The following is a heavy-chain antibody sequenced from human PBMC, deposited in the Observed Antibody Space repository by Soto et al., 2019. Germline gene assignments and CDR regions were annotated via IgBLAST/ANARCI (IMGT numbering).Heavy chain of an antibody. V-gene: IGHV3-23*01. CDR2: ISGSGGGT. Sequence: EVQLLESGGGLVQPGGSLRLSCVASGFTFGYYAMNWVRQAPGKGLEWVSGISGSGGGTYYADSVKGRFSISRDNSRNTLYLQMNSLRAEDTAVFYCAKTRNGYILGAFDIWGQGTMVTVSS. CDR1: GFTFGYYA. D-gene: IGHD5-12*01. CDR3: AKTRNGYILGAFDI. J-gene: IGHJ3*02.